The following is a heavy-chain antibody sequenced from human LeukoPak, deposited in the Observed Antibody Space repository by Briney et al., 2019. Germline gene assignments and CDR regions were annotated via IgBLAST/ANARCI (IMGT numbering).Heavy chain of an antibody. D-gene: IGHD2-2*02. V-gene: IGHV4-34*01. J-gene: IGHJ4*02. CDR1: GGSFSGYY. Sequence: SETLSLSCAVYGGSFSGYYWSWIRQPPGKGLEWNGEINHSGSTNYNPSLKSRVTISVDTSKNQFSLKLSSVTAADTAVYYCARWGTYCSSTSCHNYFDYWGQGTLVTVSS. CDR2: INHSGST. CDR3: ARWGTYCSSTSCHNYFDY.